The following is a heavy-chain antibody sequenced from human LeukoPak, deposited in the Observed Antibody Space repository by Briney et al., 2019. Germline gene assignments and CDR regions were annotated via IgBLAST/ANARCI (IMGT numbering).Heavy chain of an antibody. CDR3: ARDPEVVLWFGEPDWYFDL. V-gene: IGHV1-2*02. Sequence: ASVKVSCKASGYTFTVYYMHWARQAPGQGLEWMGWINPNSGDTNYAQKFQGRVTITRDTSISTAYMELSRLRADDTAVYYCARDPEVVLWFGEPDWYFDLWGRGTLVTVSS. CDR1: GYTFTVYY. D-gene: IGHD3-10*01. CDR2: INPNSGDT. J-gene: IGHJ2*01.